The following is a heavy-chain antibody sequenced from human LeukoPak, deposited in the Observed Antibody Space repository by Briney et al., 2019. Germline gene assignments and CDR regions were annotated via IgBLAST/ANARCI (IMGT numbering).Heavy chain of an antibody. J-gene: IGHJ3*02. CDR1: GYTFTSYG. V-gene: IGHV1-18*01. CDR2: ISVYNGNT. D-gene: IGHD6-19*01. CDR3: ARDGHSSGWYPNPRDAFDI. Sequence: GASVKVSCKASGYTFTSYGISWVRQAPGQGLEWMGWISVYNGNTNYAQKLQGRVTMTTDTSTSSAYMELRSLRSEDTAVYYCARDGHSSGWYPNPRDAFDIWGQGTMVTVSS.